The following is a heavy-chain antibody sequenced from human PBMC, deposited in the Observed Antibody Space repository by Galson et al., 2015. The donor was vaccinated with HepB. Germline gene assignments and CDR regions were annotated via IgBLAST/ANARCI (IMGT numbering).Heavy chain of an antibody. CDR1: GFTFSNYG. CDR3: AKDPYLYSALAGTMAGFDY. CDR2: ISYDGSNK. D-gene: IGHD6-19*01. Sequence: LRLSCAASGFTFSNYGMHWVRQAPGKGLEWVAVISYDGSNKYYADSVKGRFTISRDNSKNTRYLQMNSLRAEDTALYYCAKDPYLYSALAGTMAGFDYWGQGTLVTVSS. J-gene: IGHJ4*02. V-gene: IGHV3-30*18.